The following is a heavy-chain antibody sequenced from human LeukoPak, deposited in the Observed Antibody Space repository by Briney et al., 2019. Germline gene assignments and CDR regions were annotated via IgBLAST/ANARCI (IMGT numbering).Heavy chain of an antibody. CDR1: GDSVSSNSAT. CDR2: TYYRSKWYN. D-gene: IGHD3-10*01. Sequence: SQTLSLTCAISGDSVSSNSATWNWIRQSPSRGLEWLGRTYYRSKWYNDYAVSVKSRITINPDTSKNQFSLQLNSVTPEDTAVYYCAREGLLWFGEFPYYFDYWGQGTLVTVSS. V-gene: IGHV6-1*01. J-gene: IGHJ4*02. CDR3: AREGLLWFGEFPYYFDY.